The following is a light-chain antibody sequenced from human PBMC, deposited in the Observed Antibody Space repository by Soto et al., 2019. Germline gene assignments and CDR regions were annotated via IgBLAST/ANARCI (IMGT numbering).Light chain of an antibody. CDR3: QQYYSYPPDT. V-gene: IGKV1-8*01. CDR2: AAS. CDR1: QGISSY. J-gene: IGKJ2*01. Sequence: AIRMTQSPSSLSASTGDRVTITCRASQGISSYLAWYQQKPGKAPKLLIYAASTLQSGVPSRFSGSGSGTDFTLTFSCLQSEDFATYYCQQYYSYPPDTFGQGTKLEIK.